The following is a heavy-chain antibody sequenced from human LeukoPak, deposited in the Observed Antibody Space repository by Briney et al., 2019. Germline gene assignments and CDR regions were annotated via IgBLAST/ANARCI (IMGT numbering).Heavy chain of an antibody. J-gene: IGHJ4*02. Sequence: PGGSLRLSCVASGFTFSSYAMSWVRQAPGKGLEWVSGISGSGGSTYYADSVKGRFTISRDNSKNTLYLQMNSLRAEDTAVYYCAKTGGDLKDIAARRARDYFDYWGQGTLVTVSS. D-gene: IGHD6-6*01. V-gene: IGHV3-23*01. CDR3: AKTGGDLKDIAARRARDYFDY. CDR2: ISGSGGST. CDR1: GFTFSSYA.